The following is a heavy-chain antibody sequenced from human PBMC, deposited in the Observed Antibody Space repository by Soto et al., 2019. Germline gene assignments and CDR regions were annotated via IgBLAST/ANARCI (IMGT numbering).Heavy chain of an antibody. CDR1: GYTFTIYY. J-gene: IGHJ4*02. CDR3: ARGSIAAAE. Sequence: ASVKVSCKASGYTFTIYYINWVRQATGQGLEWMGWMNPNSANTGYAQKFQGRVTMTRNTSISTAYMELSSLRSEDTAVYYCARGSIAAAEWGQGTLVTVSS. V-gene: IGHV1-8*01. D-gene: IGHD6-13*01. CDR2: MNPNSANT.